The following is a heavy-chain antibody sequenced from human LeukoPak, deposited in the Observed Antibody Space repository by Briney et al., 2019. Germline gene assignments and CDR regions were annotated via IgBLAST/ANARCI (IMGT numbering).Heavy chain of an antibody. CDR2: ISAYNGNT. V-gene: IGHV1-18*01. Sequence: GASVKVSCKASGYTFTSYGISWVRQAPGQGLEWMGWISAYNGNTNYAQKLQGRVTMTTDTSTSTAYMELRSLRSDDTAVYYCARAIPSRYNWNSHRVDVWGKGTPGNVSS. CDR3: ARAIPSRYNWNSHRVDV. D-gene: IGHD1-7*01. CDR1: GYTFTSYG. J-gene: IGHJ6*04.